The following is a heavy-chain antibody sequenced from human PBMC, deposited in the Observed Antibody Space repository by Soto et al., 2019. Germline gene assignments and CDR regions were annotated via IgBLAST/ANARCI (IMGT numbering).Heavy chain of an antibody. CDR2: ISAYNGNT. V-gene: IGHV1-18*01. CDR3: ARFAYCSSTSCYTNTYYYYGMDV. D-gene: IGHD2-2*02. CDR1: GYTFTSYG. J-gene: IGHJ6*02. Sequence: GASVKVSCKASGYTFTSYGISWVRQAPGQGLEWIGWISAYNGNTNYAQKLQGRVTMTTDTSTSTAYMELRSLRSDDTAVYYCARFAYCSSTSCYTNTYYYYGMDVWGQGTTVTVSS.